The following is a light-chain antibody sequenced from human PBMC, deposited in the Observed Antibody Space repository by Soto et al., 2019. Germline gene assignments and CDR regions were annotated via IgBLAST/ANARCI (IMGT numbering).Light chain of an antibody. Sequence: DIQMTQSPSTLSASLGDRVTITCRASQSISSWLAWYQQKPGKAPHLLIYKASNLQSGVPSRFSGSGSGTEFTLTISSLQPDDFASYYCQQYRGYWTFGQGTKVDIK. V-gene: IGKV1-5*03. CDR2: KAS. CDR1: QSISSW. CDR3: QQYRGYWT. J-gene: IGKJ1*01.